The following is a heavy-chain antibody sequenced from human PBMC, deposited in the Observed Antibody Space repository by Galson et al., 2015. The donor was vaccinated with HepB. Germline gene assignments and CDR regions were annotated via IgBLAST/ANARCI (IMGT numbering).Heavy chain of an antibody. CDR1: GFTFSSYW. V-gene: IGHV3-7*01. J-gene: IGHJ4*02. Sequence: SLRLSCAAPGFTFSSYWMSWVRQAPGKGLEWVANIKQDGSETYYVDSVKGRFTISRDNAKNSLYLQMNSLRAEDTAVYYCARDLTGGGNFYWGQGTLVTVSS. CDR3: ARDLTGGGNFY. D-gene: IGHD4-23*01. CDR2: IKQDGSET.